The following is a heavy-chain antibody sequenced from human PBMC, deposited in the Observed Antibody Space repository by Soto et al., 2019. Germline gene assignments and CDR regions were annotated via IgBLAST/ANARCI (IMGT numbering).Heavy chain of an antibody. D-gene: IGHD1-7*01. CDR1: GGSINSGSFY. Sequence: SETLSLTCTVSGGSINSGSFYWGWVRQAPGKGLEWIGSIYYSGSTHYNSSLMSRVSQSVDTSRNQFSLKLSSVTAADTAVYYCARHTLEGNYPDYFDYWGQGALVTVSS. CDR3: ARHTLEGNYPDYFDY. J-gene: IGHJ4*02. CDR2: IYYSGST. V-gene: IGHV4-39*01.